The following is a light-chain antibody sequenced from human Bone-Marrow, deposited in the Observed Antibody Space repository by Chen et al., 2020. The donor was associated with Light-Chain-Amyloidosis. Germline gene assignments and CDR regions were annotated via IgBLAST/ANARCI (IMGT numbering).Light chain of an antibody. CDR3: PVWDRSSDRPV. V-gene: IGLV3-21*02. Sequence: SYVLTQPSSVSVAPGQTATIACGGNNIGSTSVHWYQQTPGQAPLLVVYDDSDRPSGIPERLSGSNSGNTATLTISGVEAGDEADYYCPVWDRSSDRPVFGGGTKLTVL. CDR2: DDS. J-gene: IGLJ3*02. CDR1: NIGSTS.